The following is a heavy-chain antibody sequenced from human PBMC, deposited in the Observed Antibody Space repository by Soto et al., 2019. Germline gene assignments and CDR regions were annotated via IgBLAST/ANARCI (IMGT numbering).Heavy chain of an antibody. D-gene: IGHD3-22*01. J-gene: IGHJ4*02. Sequence: SETLSLTCTVSGGSISSSSYYWGWIRQPPGKGLEWIGSMYYSGSTYYNPSPKSRVTISVDTSKSQFSLKLKSVTAADTAVYYCARQARGYYYDSSGYYFDYWGQGTLVTVSS. CDR1: GGSISSSSYY. V-gene: IGHV4-39*01. CDR3: ARQARGYYYDSSGYYFDY. CDR2: MYYSGST.